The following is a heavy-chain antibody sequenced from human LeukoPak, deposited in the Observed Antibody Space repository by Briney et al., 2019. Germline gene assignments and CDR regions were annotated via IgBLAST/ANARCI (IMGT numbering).Heavy chain of an antibody. CDR2: INHSGST. D-gene: IGHD6-19*01. CDR1: GGYFSGYY. Sequence: SETLSLTCAVYGGYFSGYYWSWIRQPPGKGLEWIGQINHSGSTNYNPSLKSRVSTSVDTSKKQFSLKLSSVTAADTAVYYCARDLSSGDYTFDYWGQGALVTVSS. CDR3: ARDLSSGDYTFDY. J-gene: IGHJ4*02. V-gene: IGHV4-34*01.